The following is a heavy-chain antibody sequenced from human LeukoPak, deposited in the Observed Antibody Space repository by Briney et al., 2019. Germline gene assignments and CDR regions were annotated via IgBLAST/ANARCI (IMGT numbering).Heavy chain of an antibody. CDR3: ATDRVAAAGTAGEMVY. V-gene: IGHV1-24*01. J-gene: IGHJ4*02. Sequence: ASVKVSCKVSGYTLTELSMHWVRQAPGKGLEWMGGFDPEDGETIYAQKFQGRVTMTEDTSTDTAYMELGSLRSEDTAVYYCATDRVAAAGTAGEMVYWGQGTLVTVSS. CDR1: GYTLTELS. D-gene: IGHD6-13*01. CDR2: FDPEDGET.